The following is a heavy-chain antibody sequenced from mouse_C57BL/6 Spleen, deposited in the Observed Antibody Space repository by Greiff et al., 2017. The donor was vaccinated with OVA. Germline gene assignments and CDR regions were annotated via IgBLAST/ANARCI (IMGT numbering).Heavy chain of an antibody. CDR2: INPSTGGT. Sequence: EVKLVESGPELVKPGASVKISCKASGYSFTGYYMNWVKQSPEKSLEWIGEINPSTGGTTYNQKFKAKATLTVDKSSSTAYMQLKSLTSEDSAVYYCAREWSNHEGAMDYWGQGTSVTVSS. J-gene: IGHJ4*01. CDR3: AREWSNHEGAMDY. D-gene: IGHD2-5*01. V-gene: IGHV1-42*01. CDR1: GYSFTGYY.